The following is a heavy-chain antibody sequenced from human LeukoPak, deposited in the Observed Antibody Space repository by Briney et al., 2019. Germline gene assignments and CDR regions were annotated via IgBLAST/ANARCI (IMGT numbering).Heavy chain of an antibody. CDR1: GGSIRSSY. CDR3: ARVGSGSYLDY. CDR2: IYYSGST. V-gene: IGHV4-59*01. J-gene: IGHJ4*02. D-gene: IGHD1-26*01. Sequence: SETLSLTCTVSGGSIRSSYWSWIRQPPGKGLEWIGYIYYSGSTNYNPSLESRVTISVDTSKNQCSLKLSSVTAADTAVYYCARVGSGSYLDYWGQGTLVTVSS.